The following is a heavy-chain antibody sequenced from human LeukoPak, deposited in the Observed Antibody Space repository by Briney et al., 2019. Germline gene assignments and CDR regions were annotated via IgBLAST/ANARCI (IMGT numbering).Heavy chain of an antibody. V-gene: IGHV3-23*01. Sequence: QPGGSLRLSCAASGFTFSNCWMSWVRQAPGKGLEWVSAISGSGGSTYYADSVKGRFTISRDNSKNTLYLQMNSLRAEDTAVYYCAKLGTSGYYHSWGQGTLVTVSS. J-gene: IGHJ4*02. CDR3: AKLGTSGYYHS. D-gene: IGHD3-22*01. CDR1: GFTFSNCW. CDR2: ISGSGGST.